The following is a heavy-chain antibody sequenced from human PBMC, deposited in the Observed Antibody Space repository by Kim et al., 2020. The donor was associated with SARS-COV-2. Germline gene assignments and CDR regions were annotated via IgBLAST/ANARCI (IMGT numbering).Heavy chain of an antibody. Sequence: SYDADSVKGRFTISRDNAKNSLFLQMNSLRAEDTAVYYCAREQWRHFDYWGQGTLVTVSS. J-gene: IGHJ4*02. CDR3: AREQWRHFDY. D-gene: IGHD6-19*01. CDR2: S. V-gene: IGHV3-48*04.